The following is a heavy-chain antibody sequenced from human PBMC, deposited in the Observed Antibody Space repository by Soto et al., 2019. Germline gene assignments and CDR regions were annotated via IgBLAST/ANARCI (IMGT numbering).Heavy chain of an antibody. V-gene: IGHV3-48*03. D-gene: IGHD3-3*01. CDR3: AREERLRFLEWLLNAMDV. CDR1: GFTFSSYE. J-gene: IGHJ6*02. Sequence: GGSLRLSCAASGFTFSSYEMNWVRQAPGKGLEWVSYISSSGSTIYYADSVKGRFTISRGNAKNSLYLQMNSLRAEDTAVYYCAREERLRFLEWLLNAMDVWGQGTTVTVSS. CDR2: ISSSGSTI.